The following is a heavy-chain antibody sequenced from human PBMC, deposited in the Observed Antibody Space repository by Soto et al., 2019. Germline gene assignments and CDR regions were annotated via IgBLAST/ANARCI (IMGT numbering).Heavy chain of an antibody. V-gene: IGHV1-3*01. CDR2: INAGNGNT. J-gene: IGHJ1*01. CDR3: ARWDSSSWYHSRYFQH. D-gene: IGHD6-13*01. Sequence: QVQLVQSGAEVKKPGASVKVSCKASGYTFTSYAMHWVRQAPGQRLEWMGWINAGNGNTKYSQKFQGRVTITRDTXAXXAYMELSSLRSEDTAVYYCARWDSSSWYHSRYFQHWGQGTLVTVSS. CDR1: GYTFTSYA.